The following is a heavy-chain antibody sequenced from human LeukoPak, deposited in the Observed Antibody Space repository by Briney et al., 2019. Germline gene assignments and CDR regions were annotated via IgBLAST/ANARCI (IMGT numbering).Heavy chain of an antibody. D-gene: IGHD6-13*01. CDR1: GFTFSSYA. J-gene: IGHJ3*02. Sequence: GGSLRLSCAASGFTFSSYAMSWVRQAPGKGLEWVSAISGSGGSTYCADSVKGRFTISRDNSKNTLYLQMNSLRAKDTAVYYCAKDLGEEQQLIDAFDIWGQGTMVTVSS. CDR3: AKDLGEEQQLIDAFDI. CDR2: ISGSGGST. V-gene: IGHV3-23*01.